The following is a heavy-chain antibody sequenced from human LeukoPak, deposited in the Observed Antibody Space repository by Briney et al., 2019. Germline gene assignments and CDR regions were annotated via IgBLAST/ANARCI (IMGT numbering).Heavy chain of an antibody. V-gene: IGHV4-39*01. CDR1: GGSISSTSYY. CDR3: ARHGSLVGYFDY. CDR2: IYYSGST. Sequence: PSETLSLTCTVSGGSISSTSYYWGWIRQPPGKGLEWIGSIYYSGSTYYNPSLKSRVTISVDTSKNQFSLKLNSVTAADTAVYYCARHGSLVGYFDYWGQGTLVTVSS. J-gene: IGHJ4*02. D-gene: IGHD1-26*01.